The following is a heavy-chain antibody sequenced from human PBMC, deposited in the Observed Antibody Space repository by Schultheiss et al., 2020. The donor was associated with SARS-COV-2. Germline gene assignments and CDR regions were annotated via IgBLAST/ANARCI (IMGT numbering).Heavy chain of an antibody. D-gene: IGHD5/OR15-5a*01. J-gene: IGHJ6*04. V-gene: IGHV3-30*04. Sequence: GESLKISCAASGFTFSSYAMHWVRQAPGKGLEWVAVISYDGSNKYYADSVKGRFTISRDNSKNTLYLQMNSLRAEDTAVYYCVSTSQRDVWGKGTTVTVSS. CDR3: VSTSQRDV. CDR1: GFTFSSYA. CDR2: ISYDGSNK.